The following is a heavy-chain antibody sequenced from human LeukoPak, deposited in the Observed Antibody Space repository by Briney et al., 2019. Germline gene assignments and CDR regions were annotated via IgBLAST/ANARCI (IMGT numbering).Heavy chain of an antibody. CDR2: ISSSSSHI. J-gene: IGHJ4*02. CDR1: GFTSSSYS. Sequence: GGSLRLSCAASGFTSSSYSMNWVRPAPGGGLEWVSSISSSSSHIYYADSVKGRFTISRDKPTNSLYLQMNSVRAADTAVYYCAQNSGWFGDIDNWGQGTLVTVSS. D-gene: IGHD6-19*01. V-gene: IGHV3-21*01. CDR3: AQNSGWFGDIDN.